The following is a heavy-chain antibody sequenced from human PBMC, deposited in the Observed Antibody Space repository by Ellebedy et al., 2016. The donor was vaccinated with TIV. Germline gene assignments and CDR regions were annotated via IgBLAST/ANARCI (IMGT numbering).Heavy chain of an antibody. J-gene: IGHJ5*02. CDR1: GFTFSSYG. CDR2: IQNDGSSK. Sequence: PGGSLRLSCAASGFTFSSYGMHWVRQVPGKGLEWVAFIQNDGSSKYYADSVKGRFTISRDNSKNTLYLQMNTLRAEDTAVYYCARDQQLTSYNWFDPWGQGTLVTVSS. V-gene: IGHV3-30*02. D-gene: IGHD6-13*01. CDR3: ARDQQLTSYNWFDP.